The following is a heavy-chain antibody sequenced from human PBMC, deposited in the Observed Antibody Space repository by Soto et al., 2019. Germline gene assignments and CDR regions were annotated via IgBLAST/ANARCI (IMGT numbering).Heavy chain of an antibody. Sequence: GGSLRLSCAASGFSFNRHWMSWVRQAPGKGLQWVASIKRDGSEKYYVDSVKGRFTISRDNVKNSLSLQMNSLRAEDTAVYYCARDPYYYDSHYYYGMDVWGQGTTVTVSS. J-gene: IGHJ6*02. CDR2: IKRDGSEK. V-gene: IGHV3-7*01. D-gene: IGHD3-22*01. CDR3: ARDPYYYDSHYYYGMDV. CDR1: GFSFNRHW.